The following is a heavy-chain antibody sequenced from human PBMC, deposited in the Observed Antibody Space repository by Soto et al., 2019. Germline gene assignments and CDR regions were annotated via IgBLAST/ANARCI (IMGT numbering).Heavy chain of an antibody. J-gene: IGHJ4*02. CDR1: GYTFTSYD. CDR2: MNPNSGNT. V-gene: IGHV1-8*01. Sequence: QVQLVQSGAEVKKPGASVKVSCKASGYTFTSYDINWVRQATGQGLKWMGWMNPNSGNTGYAQKFQGRVTMTRNTSISTAYMELSSLRSEDTAVYYCARVGYCSSTSCPAADDYWGQGTLVTVSS. D-gene: IGHD2-2*01. CDR3: ARVGYCSSTSCPAADDY.